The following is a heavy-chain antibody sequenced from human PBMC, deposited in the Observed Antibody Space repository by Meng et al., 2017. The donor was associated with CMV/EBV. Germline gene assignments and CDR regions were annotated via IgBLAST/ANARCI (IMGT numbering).Heavy chain of an antibody. D-gene: IGHD3-10*01. Sequence: EPLSLTCAASGFTFINYAMNWVRQAPGKGLEWVSSISSSGGTYYAASGKGRFTISRDTCRNTLYLQMNTLRAEDTAVYYCVGRQYGSGTYWGQGTLVTVSS. CDR2: ISSSGGT. V-gene: IGHV3-23*01. J-gene: IGHJ4*02. CDR3: VGRQYGSGTY. CDR1: GFTFINYA.